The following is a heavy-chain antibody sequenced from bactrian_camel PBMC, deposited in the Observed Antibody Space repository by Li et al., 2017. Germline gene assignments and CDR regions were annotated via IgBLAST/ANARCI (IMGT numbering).Heavy chain of an antibody. D-gene: IGHD4*01. CDR1: GYTYNRNC. J-gene: IGHJ6*01. CDR3: AAGLRPCHYSDYNQIDGRDFDY. CDR2: IATGSGNT. V-gene: IGHV3S1*01. Sequence: VQLVESGGGSVQAGGSLRLSCAASGYTYNRNCMAWFRQAPGKEREGVARIATGSGNTYYADSVKGRFTISQDKAKNTMYLQLNNLKPEDTSVYYCAAGLRPCHYSDYNQIDGRDFDYWGQGTQVTVS.